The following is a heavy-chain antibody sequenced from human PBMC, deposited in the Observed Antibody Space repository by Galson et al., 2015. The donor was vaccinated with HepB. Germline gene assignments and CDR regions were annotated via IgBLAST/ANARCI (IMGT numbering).Heavy chain of an antibody. CDR2: VSSDENNI. CDR3: ARTFYFDY. CDR1: GFTFSYYA. J-gene: IGHJ4*02. Sequence: SLRLSCAASGFTFSYYAMSWVRQAPEKGLEWVALVSSDENNIYYADSVRGRFTISRDNSRDTLYLQMNSLRAEDTAVYYCARTFYFDYWGQVTLVTVSS. V-gene: IGHV3-30*04.